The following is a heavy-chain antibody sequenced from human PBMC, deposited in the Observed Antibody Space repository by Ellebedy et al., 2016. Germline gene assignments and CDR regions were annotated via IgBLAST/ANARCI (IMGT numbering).Heavy chain of an antibody. V-gene: IGHV3-30*18. D-gene: IGHD6-19*01. Sequence: GGSLRLSCEASGFIFSSYAMHWVRQAPGKGLEWVAIMSSDGSDKRYADSVRGRFTISRDNSKNTLYLQMNSLRSEDTAVYYCAKDRTGGWSFDYWGQGTLVTVSS. J-gene: IGHJ4*02. CDR3: AKDRTGGWSFDY. CDR2: MSSDGSDK. CDR1: GFIFSSYA.